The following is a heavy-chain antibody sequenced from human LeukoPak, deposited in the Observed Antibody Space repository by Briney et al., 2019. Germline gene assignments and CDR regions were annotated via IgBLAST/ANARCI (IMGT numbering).Heavy chain of an antibody. J-gene: IGHJ4*02. CDR1: GGSISSGGYY. CDR3: ARGTRGYFDY. Sequence: PSQTLSLTCTVSGGSISSGGYYWSWIRQPPGKGLEWIGYIYYSGSTNYNPSLKSRVTISVDTSKNQFSLKLSSVTAADTAVYYCARGTRGYFDYWGQGTLVTVSS. V-gene: IGHV4-61*08. D-gene: IGHD3-3*01. CDR2: IYYSGST.